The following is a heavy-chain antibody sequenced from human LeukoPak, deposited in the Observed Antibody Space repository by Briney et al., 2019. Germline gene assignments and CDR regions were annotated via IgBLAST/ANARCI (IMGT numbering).Heavy chain of an antibody. Sequence: KTSETLSLTCTVSGGSISTSSYYWGWVRQPPGKGLEWIGNIFYSGSTNYNPSLKSRVTISIDTSKNQFSLRLTSVTAADTAVYYCARGIRGLMPTETTMVYYYYMDVWGKGTTVTVSS. CDR3: ARGIRGLMPTETTMVYYYYMDV. V-gene: IGHV4-39*07. D-gene: IGHD4-11*01. J-gene: IGHJ6*03. CDR2: IFYSGST. CDR1: GGSISTSSYY.